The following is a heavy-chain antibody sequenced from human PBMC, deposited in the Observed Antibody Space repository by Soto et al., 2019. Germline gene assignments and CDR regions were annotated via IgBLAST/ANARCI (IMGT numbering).Heavy chain of an antibody. CDR1: GYTFTSYG. CDR3: ARTYYDILTGYFYHLDY. Sequence: VSLEVSCKASGYTFTSYGISCARQAPGQGLEWMGWISAYNGNTNYAQKLQGRVTMTTDTSTSTAYLEMRSLRSDDTAVYFCARTYYDILTGYFYHLDYWAEGTLVTGSS. V-gene: IGHV1-18*01. CDR2: ISAYNGNT. J-gene: IGHJ4*02. D-gene: IGHD3-9*01.